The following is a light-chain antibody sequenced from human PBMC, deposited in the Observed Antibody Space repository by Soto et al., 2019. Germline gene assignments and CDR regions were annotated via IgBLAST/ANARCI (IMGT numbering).Light chain of an antibody. J-gene: IGKJ5*01. CDR2: DDY. CDR3: QQYNSYQIT. CDR1: QSISSW. Sequence: DIQMANPPSSLRACGGESVAVTCSATQSISSWLAWYQQKPGKDTKIMIYDDYNLESGVQSRFSGSGSGTEFTLTISSLQPDDFATYYCQQYNSYQITFGNGTRVEIK. V-gene: IGKV1-5*01.